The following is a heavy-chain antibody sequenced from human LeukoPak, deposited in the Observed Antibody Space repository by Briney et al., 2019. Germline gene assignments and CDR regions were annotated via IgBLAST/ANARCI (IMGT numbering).Heavy chain of an antibody. J-gene: IGHJ6*03. CDR1: GYTFTSYA. CDR3: ARDSRTVVPAASYYYYMDV. D-gene: IGHD2-2*01. CDR2: IIPIFGTA. V-gene: IGHV1-69*13. Sequence: AASVKVSCKASGYTFTSYAISWVRQAPGQGLEWMGGIIPIFGTANYAQKFQGRVTITADESTSTAYMELSSLRSEDTAVYYCARDSRTVVPAASYYYYMDVWGKGTTVTVSS.